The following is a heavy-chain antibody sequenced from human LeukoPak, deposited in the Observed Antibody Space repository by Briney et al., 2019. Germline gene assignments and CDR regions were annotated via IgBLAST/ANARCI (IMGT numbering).Heavy chain of an antibody. CDR3: ARRNAPASAYDYVWGSYRVDY. Sequence: GGSLRLSCAASGFTFSSYDMHWVRQATGKGLEWVSAIGTAGDTYYPASAKGRFTISRENAKNSLYLQRTGLRAGDTAVYYCARRNAPASAYDYVWGSYRVDYWGQETLVTVSS. J-gene: IGHJ4*02. CDR2: IGTAGDT. V-gene: IGHV3-13*01. CDR1: GFTFSSYD. D-gene: IGHD3-16*02.